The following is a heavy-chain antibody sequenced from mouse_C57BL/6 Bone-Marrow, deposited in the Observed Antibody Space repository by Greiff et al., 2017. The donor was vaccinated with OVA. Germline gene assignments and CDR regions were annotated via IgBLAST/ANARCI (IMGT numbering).Heavy chain of an antibody. D-gene: IGHD2-14*01. V-gene: IGHV2-2*01. J-gene: IGHJ4*01. Sequence: VQLQQSGPGLVQPSQRLSIPCTVSGFSFTSYGVHWVRQSPGKGLEWLGVIWSGGSTDYNAAFISRLSISKDNSKSQVFFKMNSLQADDTAIYYCARNFEGTTKAMDYWGQGTSVTVSS. CDR3: ARNFEGTTKAMDY. CDR1: GFSFTSYG. CDR2: IWSGGST.